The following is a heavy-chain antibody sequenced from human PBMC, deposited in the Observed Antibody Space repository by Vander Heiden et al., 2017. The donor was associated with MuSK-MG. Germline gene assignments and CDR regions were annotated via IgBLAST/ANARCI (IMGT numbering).Heavy chain of an antibody. CDR2: FIPFFGTA. D-gene: IGHD5-12*01. V-gene: IGHV1-69*06. CDR3: ARDYSGYAYY. J-gene: IGHJ4*02. Sequence: QVQLVQSGAEVKKPGSSVKVSCKASGGTFSSYAISWVRQAPGQGLEWLGVFIPFFGTANYAHKFQGRVTITADKSTSTAYMELSSLRSEDTAVYYCARDYSGYAYYWGQGTLVTVSS. CDR1: GGTFSSYA.